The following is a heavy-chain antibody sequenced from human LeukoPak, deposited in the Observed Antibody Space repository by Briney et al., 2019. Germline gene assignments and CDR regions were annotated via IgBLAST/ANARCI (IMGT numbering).Heavy chain of an antibody. CDR3: ARKAQTGGCWYSDL. D-gene: IGHD7-27*01. CDR2: INHGGST. J-gene: IGHJ2*01. CDR1: GGSLSGYY. V-gene: IGHV4-34*01. Sequence: PSETLSLTCAVYGGSLSGYYWSWIRQPPEKGLEWVGEINHGGSTNYNPSLKSRVTISVDTSRKPFSLTLTSVTAADTAVYYCARKAQTGGCWYSDLWGRGTPVTVSS.